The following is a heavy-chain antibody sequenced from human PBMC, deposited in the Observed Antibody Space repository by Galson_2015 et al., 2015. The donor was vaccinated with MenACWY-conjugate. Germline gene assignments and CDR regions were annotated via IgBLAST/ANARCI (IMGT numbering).Heavy chain of an antibody. Sequence: PALVSPSRALTLPCTFSGFSRRTSGVGVGWIRQTPGKALAWLALIYWDDDKRYSLSLRSSLTITKGTSKNHAVLTMPIMVPVDTATYYCSRTGATPGDYWGQGTLVTVSS. CDR3: SRTGATPGDY. J-gene: IGHJ4*02. CDR1: GFSRRTSGVG. CDR2: IYWDDDK. V-gene: IGHV2-5*02. D-gene: IGHD2-15*01.